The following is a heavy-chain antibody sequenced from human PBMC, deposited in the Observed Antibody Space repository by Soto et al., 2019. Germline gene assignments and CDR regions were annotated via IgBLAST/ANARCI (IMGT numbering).Heavy chain of an antibody. CDR3: ASSDSGEYYYYGMDV. J-gene: IGHJ6*02. CDR1: GGTISGYY. V-gene: IGHV4-34*01. Sequence: SETMSLTCAVYGGTISGYYWSWIRQHTGKGLEWIGYINYSGSTNYNPSLKSRVTISVDTSKNQFSLKLSSVTAADTAVYYCASSDSGEYYYYGMDVWGQGTTVTVSS. D-gene: IGHD2-21*02. CDR2: INYSGST.